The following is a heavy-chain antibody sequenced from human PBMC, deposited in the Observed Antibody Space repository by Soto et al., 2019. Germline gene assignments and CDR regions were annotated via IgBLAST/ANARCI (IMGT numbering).Heavy chain of an antibody. CDR1: EFTFSSYA. CDR3: AKTLLSTSWYGLHDY. CDR2: ISGSGGTT. J-gene: IGHJ4*02. Sequence: EVQLLESGGGLVQPGGSLRLSCAASEFTFSSYAMSGVRQAPGKGLEWVSAISGSGGTTYYADSAKGRFTISRDNSRNTLHLQMNSLRVEDTAVYYCAKTLLSTSWYGLHDYVSQGTLVTVSS. V-gene: IGHV3-23*01. D-gene: IGHD6-13*01.